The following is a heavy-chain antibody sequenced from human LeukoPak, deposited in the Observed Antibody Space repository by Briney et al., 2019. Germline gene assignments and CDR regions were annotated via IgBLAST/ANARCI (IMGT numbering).Heavy chain of an antibody. Sequence: SLRLSCAASGFTFDDYAMHWVRQAPGKGLEWVSGISWNSGSIGYADSVKGRFTISRDNAKNSLYLQMNSLRAEDTALYYCAKDIRTGYSSGWYDSGDAFDIWGQGTMVTVSS. D-gene: IGHD6-19*01. CDR3: AKDIRTGYSSGWYDSGDAFDI. V-gene: IGHV3-9*01. J-gene: IGHJ3*02. CDR1: GFTFDDYA. CDR2: ISWNSGSI.